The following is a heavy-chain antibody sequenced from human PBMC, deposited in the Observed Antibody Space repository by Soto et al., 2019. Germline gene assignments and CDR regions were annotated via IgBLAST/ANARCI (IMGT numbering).Heavy chain of an antibody. CDR3: AREGSSGWNGLNWFDP. D-gene: IGHD6-19*01. V-gene: IGHV3-48*01. J-gene: IGHJ5*02. Sequence: EVQLVESGGGLVQPGGSLRLSCAASGFTFSSYSRNWVRQAPGKGLEWVSYISSSSSTIYYADSVKGRFTISRDNAKNSLYLQINSLRAEDTAVYYCAREGSSGWNGLNWFDPWGQGTLVTVSS. CDR1: GFTFSSYS. CDR2: ISSSSSTI.